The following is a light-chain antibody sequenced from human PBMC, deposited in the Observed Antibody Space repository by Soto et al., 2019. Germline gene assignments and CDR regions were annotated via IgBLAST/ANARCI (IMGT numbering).Light chain of an antibody. V-gene: IGLV2-14*01. CDR1: SSDVGGYNY. J-gene: IGLJ1*01. Sequence: QSALTQPASVSGSPGQSITISCTGTSSDVGGYNYVSWFQHHPGKAPKLIIYEVSYRPSGVSARFSGCKSGDTASLTISGLQAEDEDDDYCSSFTNTITPYAFGTGTKLTVL. CDR3: SSFTNTITPYA. CDR2: EVS.